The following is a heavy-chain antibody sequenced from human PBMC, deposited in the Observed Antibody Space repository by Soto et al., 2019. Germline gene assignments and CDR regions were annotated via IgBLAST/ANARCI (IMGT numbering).Heavy chain of an antibody. CDR3: ARDQRYCSGGSCPDDAFDI. V-gene: IGHV3-33*01. CDR2: IWYDGSNK. Sequence: GGSLRLSCAASGFTFSSYGMHWVRQAPGEGLEWVAVIWYDGSNKYYADSVKGRFTISRDNSKNTLYLQMNSLRAEDTAVYYCARDQRYCSGGSCPDDAFDIWGQGTMVTV. CDR1: GFTFSSYG. D-gene: IGHD2-15*01. J-gene: IGHJ3*02.